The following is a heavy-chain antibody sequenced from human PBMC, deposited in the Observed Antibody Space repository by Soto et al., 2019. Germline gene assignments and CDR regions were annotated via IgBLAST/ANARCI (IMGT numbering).Heavy chain of an antibody. D-gene: IGHD1-26*01. V-gene: IGHV4-59*12. CDR3: ARTTLGATTSAFDI. CDR1: GGSISNYY. Sequence: SETLSLTCSVSGGSISNYYWSWIRQPPGKGLEWIGYIYKSGTTSYNPSLKSRVTISIDTSKNQFSLKLSSVTAADTAVYYCARTTLGATTSAFDIWGQGTMVTVSS. CDR2: IYKSGTT. J-gene: IGHJ3*02.